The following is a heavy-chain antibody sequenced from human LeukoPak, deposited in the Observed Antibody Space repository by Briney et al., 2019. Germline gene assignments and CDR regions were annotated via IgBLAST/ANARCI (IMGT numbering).Heavy chain of an antibody. J-gene: IGHJ4*02. Sequence: GGSLRLSCAAFGFSVTTHGMSWVRQAPGKGLEWVSSISSSSSHIYYADSVKGRFTISRDNAKNSLYLQMNSLRAEDTAVYYCANTILTGALWGQGTLVTVSS. CDR3: ANTILTGAL. CDR2: ISSSSSHI. CDR1: GFSVTTHG. D-gene: IGHD2-2*02. V-gene: IGHV3-21*01.